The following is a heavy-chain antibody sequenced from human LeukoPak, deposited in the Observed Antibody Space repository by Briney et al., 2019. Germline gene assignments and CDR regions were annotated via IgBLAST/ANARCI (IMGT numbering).Heavy chain of an antibody. CDR3: VRVYGSSTSCSDYFDY. J-gene: IGHJ4*02. D-gene: IGHD2-2*01. V-gene: IGHV3-48*03. CDR1: GFTFSAFE. CDR2: ISGSGGTT. Sequence: GGSLRLSCAASGFTFSAFEMNWVRQAPGKGLEWLSYISGSGGTTLYADSVKGRFTISRDNAKNSLYLQMNSLRVEDTAVYYCVRVYGSSTSCSDYFDYWGQGSLVTVSS.